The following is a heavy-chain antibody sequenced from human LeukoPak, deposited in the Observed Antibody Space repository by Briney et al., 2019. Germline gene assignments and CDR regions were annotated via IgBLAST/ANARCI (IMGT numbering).Heavy chain of an antibody. Sequence: SETLSLTCAVYGGSFSDYYWSWIRQPPGKGLEWIGEINHSGSTNYNPSLKSRVTISVDTSKNQFSLKLRSVTAADTAVYYCARDYRWFDPWGQGTLVTVSS. CDR2: INHSGST. V-gene: IGHV4-34*01. CDR1: GGSFSDYY. CDR3: ARDYRWFDP. D-gene: IGHD3-16*02. J-gene: IGHJ5*02.